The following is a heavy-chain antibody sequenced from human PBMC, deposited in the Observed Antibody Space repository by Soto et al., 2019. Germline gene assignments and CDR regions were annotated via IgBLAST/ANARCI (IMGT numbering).Heavy chain of an antibody. J-gene: IGHJ4*02. CDR2: INPNSGGT. V-gene: IGHV1-2*02. CDR3: ASAHYDILTGSLTFDY. Sequence: ASVKVSCKASGYTFTGYYMHWVRQAPGQGLEWMGWINPNSGGTNYAQKFQGRVTMTRDTSISTAYMELSRLRSDDTAVYYCASAHYDILTGSLTFDYWGQGTLVTSPQ. CDR1: GYTFTGYY. D-gene: IGHD3-9*01.